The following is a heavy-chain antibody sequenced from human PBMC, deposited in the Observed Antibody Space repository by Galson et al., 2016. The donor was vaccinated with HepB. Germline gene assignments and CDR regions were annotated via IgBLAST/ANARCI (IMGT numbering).Heavy chain of an antibody. CDR1: GFTFSNYW. J-gene: IGHJ4*02. D-gene: IGHD2-21*02. CDR3: ARLNCGGDCYSYYFDY. V-gene: IGHV3-7*01. Sequence: SLRLSCAASGFTFSNYWMIWVRQAPGKGLEWVADIKYDSSDRFYVDSVKGRFTISRDNAKNSLYLQMSSLRVDDTAVYYCARLNCGGDCYSYYFDYWGQGTLVTVSS. CDR2: IKYDSSDR.